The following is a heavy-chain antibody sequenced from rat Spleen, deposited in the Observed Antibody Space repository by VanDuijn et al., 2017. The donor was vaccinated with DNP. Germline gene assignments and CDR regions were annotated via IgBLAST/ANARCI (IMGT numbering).Heavy chain of an antibody. Sequence: EVHLVETGGGLVQPGRSLKVSCVASGFTFSSFWMYWIRQAPGKGLEWVASINPDGVTTYHPDSVKGRFTVSRDNAENTVYLQMNRLRSEDTATYYCAKDGNFGFVMDAWGQGTSVTVSS. D-gene: IGHD1-11*01. CDR2: INPDGVTT. J-gene: IGHJ4*01. CDR1: GFTFSSFW. V-gene: IGHV5-58*01. CDR3: AKDGNFGFVMDA.